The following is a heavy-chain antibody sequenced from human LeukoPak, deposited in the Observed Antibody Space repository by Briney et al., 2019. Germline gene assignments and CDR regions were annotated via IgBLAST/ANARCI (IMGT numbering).Heavy chain of an antibody. D-gene: IGHD1-26*01. CDR2: IKPDGSEK. CDR1: AFTFRTYW. V-gene: IGHV3-7*05. Sequence: GGPLRLSCAASAFTFRTYWMSWVRQAPGKRLEWVAMIKPDGSEKYYVDSVKGLFTISRDNAKNSLYLQMTSLRAEDTAVYYCTRDASGDTNSGPRMDVWGQGTTVTVSS. J-gene: IGHJ6*02. CDR3: TRDASGDTNSGPRMDV.